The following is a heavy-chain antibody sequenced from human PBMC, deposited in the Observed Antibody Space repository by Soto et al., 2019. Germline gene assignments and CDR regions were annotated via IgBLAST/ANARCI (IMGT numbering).Heavy chain of an antibody. Sequence: GGSLRLSCAASGFTFSSYAMHWVRQAPGKGLEWVAVISYDGSNKYYADSVKGRFTISRDNSKNTLYLQMNSLRAEDTAVYYCARETGGVPRGWFDPWGQGTLVTVSS. CDR2: ISYDGSNK. CDR3: ARETGGVPRGWFDP. D-gene: IGHD3-16*01. CDR1: GFTFSSYA. J-gene: IGHJ5*02. V-gene: IGHV3-30-3*01.